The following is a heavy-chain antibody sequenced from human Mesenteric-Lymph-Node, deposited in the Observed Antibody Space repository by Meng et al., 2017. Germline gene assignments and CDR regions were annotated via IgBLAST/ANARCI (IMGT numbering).Heavy chain of an antibody. D-gene: IGHD1-14*01. Sequence: VRLQAAVPVPFKPSGTRSPTCAVSGDSIRRSNWWSWVRQPPGNVLECIGKNYHSGITIYNPSLKSRVTMSVDNSKNQFSLKLNSMTAAYTAVYYCARDPTGGEDHQRVWGQGTLVTVSS. CDR3: ARDPTGGEDHQRV. V-gene: IGHV4-4*02. J-gene: IGHJ4*02. CDR2: NYHSGIT. CDR1: GDSIRRSNW.